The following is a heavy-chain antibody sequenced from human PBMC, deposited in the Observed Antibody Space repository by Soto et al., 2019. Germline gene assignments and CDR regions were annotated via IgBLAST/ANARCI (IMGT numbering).Heavy chain of an antibody. CDR2: INAGNGKT. Sequence: ASVKVCCKASGYTFTSYVMHWVRQAPGQRLEWMGWINAGNGKTKYSQKFQGRVTFARDTSASTAYMELSSLTSEDTAVYYCARDSWRGGICYSKDFDFWGQGTLVTDSS. V-gene: IGHV1-3*01. D-gene: IGHD2-15*01. J-gene: IGHJ4*02. CDR1: GYTFTSYV. CDR3: ARDSWRGGICYSKDFDF.